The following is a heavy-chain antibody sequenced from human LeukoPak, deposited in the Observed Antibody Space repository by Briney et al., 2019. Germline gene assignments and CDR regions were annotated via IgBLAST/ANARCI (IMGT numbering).Heavy chain of an antibody. CDR1: GYTFTSYD. D-gene: IGHD2-2*01. J-gene: IGHJ4*02. CDR3: ARGLGYCSSTSCYGSDY. V-gene: IGHV1-8*03. Sequence: ASVKVSCKXSGYTFTSYDINWVRQATRQGLEWMGWMNPNSGNTGYAQKFQGRVTITRNTSISTAYMELSSLRSEDTAVYYCARGLGYCSSTSCYGSDYWGQGTLVTVSS. CDR2: MNPNSGNT.